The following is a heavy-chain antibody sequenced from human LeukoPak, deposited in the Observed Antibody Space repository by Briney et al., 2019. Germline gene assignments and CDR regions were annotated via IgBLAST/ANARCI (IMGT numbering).Heavy chain of an antibody. D-gene: IGHD2-2*02. CDR3: ARDEYCSSTSCYIGY. V-gene: IGHV3-21*01. CDR2: ISSSSSYI. J-gene: IGHJ4*02. CDR1: GFTFSSYS. Sequence: GGSLRLSCAASGFTFSSYSMNWVRQAPGKGLEWVSSISSSSSYIYYADSVKGRFTISRDNAKNSLYLQMNSLRAEDTAVYYCARDEYCSSTSCYIGYWGQGTLVTVSS.